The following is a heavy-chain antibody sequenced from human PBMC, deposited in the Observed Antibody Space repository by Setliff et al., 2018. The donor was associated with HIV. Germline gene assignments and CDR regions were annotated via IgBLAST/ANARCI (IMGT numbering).Heavy chain of an antibody. J-gene: IGHJ6*03. CDR1: GGSISIGGYY. D-gene: IGHD5-18*01. Sequence: LSLTCTVSGGSISIGGYYWGWIRQHPGKGLEWIGYIYHNGSTYYNPSLKSRVMISVETSKNQFSLKLSSVTAADTAVYYCARGSRGYSYAYYYYYMDVWGKGTTVTVSS. CDR2: IYHNGST. CDR3: ARGSRGYSYAYYYYYMDV. V-gene: IGHV4-31*03.